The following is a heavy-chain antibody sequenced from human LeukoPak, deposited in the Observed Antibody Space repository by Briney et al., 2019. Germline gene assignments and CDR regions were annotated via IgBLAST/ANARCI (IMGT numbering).Heavy chain of an antibody. Sequence: GRSLRLSCAASGVTFGGYAWRWVRQAPGKGLEWVGGISWNSGTIGYADFVKGRFTISRDNAKNSLYLQMNSLRAEDTALYYCAKAYYYDSSGYFDYWGQGTLVTVSS. J-gene: IGHJ4*02. D-gene: IGHD3-22*01. CDR2: ISWNSGTI. CDR1: GVTFGGYA. CDR3: AKAYYYDSSGYFDY. V-gene: IGHV3-9*01.